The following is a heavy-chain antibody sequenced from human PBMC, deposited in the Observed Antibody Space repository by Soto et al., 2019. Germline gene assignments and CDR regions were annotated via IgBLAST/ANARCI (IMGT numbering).Heavy chain of an antibody. CDR3: AKDRIAVAGPYYFDY. CDR2: ISYDGSNK. CDR1: GFTFSSYG. D-gene: IGHD6-19*01. J-gene: IGHJ4*02. V-gene: IGHV3-30*18. Sequence: PGGSLRLSCAASGFTFSSYGMHWVRQAPGKGLEWVAVISYDGSNKYYADSVKGRFTISRDNSKNTLYLQMNSLRAEDTAVYYCAKDRIAVAGPYYFDYWGQGTLVTVSS.